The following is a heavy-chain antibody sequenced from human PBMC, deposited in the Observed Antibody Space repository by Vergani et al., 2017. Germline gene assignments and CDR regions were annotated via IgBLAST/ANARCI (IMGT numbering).Heavy chain of an antibody. CDR3: AKVRSGEGSGYGSY. CDR2: IRYDGSNK. J-gene: IGHJ4*02. D-gene: IGHD5-12*01. Sequence: QVQLVESGGGVVQPGGSLRLSCAASGFTFSSYGMHCVRQAPGKGLEWVACIRYDGSNKYYADSVKGRFTISRDNSKNTLYLQMNSLRAEDTAVYYCAKVRSGEGSGYGSYWGQGTLVTVSS. V-gene: IGHV3-30*02. CDR1: GFTFSSYG.